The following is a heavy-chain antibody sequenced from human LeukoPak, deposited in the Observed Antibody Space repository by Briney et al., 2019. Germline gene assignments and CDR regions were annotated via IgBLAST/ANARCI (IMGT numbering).Heavy chain of an antibody. J-gene: IGHJ6*03. D-gene: IGHD4-11*01. CDR1: GGSFSGYY. V-gene: IGHV4-34*01. CDR3: AAGSMTTVTTKAATDYYYYMDV. CDR2: INHSGST. Sequence: PSETLSLTCAVYGGSFSGYYWGWIRQPPGKGLEWIGEINHSGSTNYNPSLKSRVTISVDTSKNQFSLKLSSVTAADTAVCYCAAGSMTTVTTKAATDYYYYMDVWGKGTTVTVSS.